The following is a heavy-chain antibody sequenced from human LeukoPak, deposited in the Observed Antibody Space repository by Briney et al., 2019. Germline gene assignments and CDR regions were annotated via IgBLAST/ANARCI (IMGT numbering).Heavy chain of an antibody. CDR3: ARDSGELLYWAVGGDY. D-gene: IGHD3-10*01. CDR1: GYTFTGYY. V-gene: IGHV1-2*02. CDR2: INPNSGGT. Sequence: GASVKVSCKASGYTFTGYYILWVRQAPGQGLEWMGWINPNSGGTNYALKFRGRVTMTRDTSISTAYMELSRLRSDDTAVYYCARDSGELLYWAVGGDYWGQGTLVTVSS. J-gene: IGHJ4*02.